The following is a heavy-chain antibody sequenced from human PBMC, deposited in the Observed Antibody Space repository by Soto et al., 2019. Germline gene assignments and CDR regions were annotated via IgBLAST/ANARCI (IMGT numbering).Heavy chain of an antibody. CDR2: IYYSGST. V-gene: IGHV4-59*01. CDR1: GGSISSYY. D-gene: IGHD2-8*02. Sequence: SETLSLTCTVSGGSISSYYWSWIRQPPGKGLEWIGYIYYSGSTNYNPSLKSRVTISVDTSKNQFSLKLSSVTAADTAVYYCARDSGEMATGFDYWGQGTLVTVSS. J-gene: IGHJ4*02. CDR3: ARDSGEMATGFDY.